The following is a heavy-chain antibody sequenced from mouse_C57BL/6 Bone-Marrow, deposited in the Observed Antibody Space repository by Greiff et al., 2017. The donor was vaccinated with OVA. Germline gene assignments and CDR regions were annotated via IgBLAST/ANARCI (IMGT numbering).Heavy chain of an antibody. V-gene: IGHV1-63*01. Sequence: VQVVESGAELVRPGTSVKMSCKASGYTFTNYWIGWAKQRPGHGLEWIGDIYPGGGYTNYNEKFKGKATLTADKSSSTAYMQFSSLTSEDSAIYYCARYYGSSYDWYFDVWGTGTTVTVSS. CDR3: ARYYGSSYDWYFDV. CDR2: IYPGGGYT. J-gene: IGHJ1*03. D-gene: IGHD1-1*01. CDR1: GYTFTNYW.